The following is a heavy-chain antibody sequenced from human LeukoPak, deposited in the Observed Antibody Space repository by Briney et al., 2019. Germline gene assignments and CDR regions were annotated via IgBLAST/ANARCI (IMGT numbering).Heavy chain of an antibody. CDR3: TREKGTGMGVDF. CDR2: IYYSGST. Sequence: SETLSLTCTVSGGSISSSSYYWGWIRQPPGKGLEWIGSIYYSGSTYYNPSLKSRVTISVDTSKNQFSLQLNSVTPEDTAVYYCTREKGTGMGVDFWGQGTLVTVSS. V-gene: IGHV4-39*02. CDR1: GGSISSSSYY. J-gene: IGHJ4*02. D-gene: IGHD1-1*01.